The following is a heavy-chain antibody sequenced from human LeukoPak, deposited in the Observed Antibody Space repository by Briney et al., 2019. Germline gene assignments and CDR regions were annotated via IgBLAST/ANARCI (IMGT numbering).Heavy chain of an antibody. J-gene: IGHJ4*02. V-gene: IGHV3-23*01. CDR3: AKDEETAIFGVVIGGGYFDY. D-gene: IGHD3-3*01. Sequence: GGSLRLSCAASGFTFSSYAMSWVRQAPGKGLEWVSAISGSGGSTYYADSVKGRFTISRDNSKNTLYLQMNSLRAEDTAVYYCAKDEETAIFGVVIGGGYFDYWGQGTLVTVPS. CDR1: GFTFSSYA. CDR2: ISGSGGST.